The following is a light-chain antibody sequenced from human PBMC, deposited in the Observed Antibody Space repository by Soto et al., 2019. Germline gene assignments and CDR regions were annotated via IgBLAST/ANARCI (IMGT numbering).Light chain of an antibody. CDR1: QSVSSSY. J-gene: IGKJ4*01. Sequence: EIVLTQSPCTLSLSPGERATLSCRASQSVSSSYLAWYQQKPGQAPRLLIYDASSRATGIPDRFSGSGSGTDFTLTISSLEPEDFAVYYCQQRSNWPPLTFGGGTKVDIK. CDR2: DAS. V-gene: IGKV3D-20*02. CDR3: QQRSNWPPLT.